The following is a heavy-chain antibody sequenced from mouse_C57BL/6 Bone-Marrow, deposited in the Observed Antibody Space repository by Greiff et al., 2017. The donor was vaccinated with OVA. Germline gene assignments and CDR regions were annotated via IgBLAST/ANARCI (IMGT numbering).Heavy chain of an antibody. V-gene: IGHV5-16*01. CDR2: INYDGSST. J-gene: IGHJ4*01. CDR1: GFTFSDYY. CDR3: ARAPIYTGAMDY. Sequence: DVKLVESEGGLVQPGSSMKLSCTASGFTFSDYYMAWVRQVPEKGLEWVANINYDGSSTYYLDSLKSRFIISRDNAKNILYLQMSSLKSEDTATYYCARAPIYTGAMDYWGQGTSVTVSS. D-gene: IGHD2-1*01.